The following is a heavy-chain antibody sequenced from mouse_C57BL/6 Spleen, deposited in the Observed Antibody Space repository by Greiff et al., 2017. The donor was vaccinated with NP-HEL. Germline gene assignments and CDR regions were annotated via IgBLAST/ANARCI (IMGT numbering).Heavy chain of an antibody. J-gene: IGHJ3*01. CDR1: GYTFTDYN. CDR2: INPNNGGT. D-gene: IGHD1-1*01. Sequence: VQLQQSGPELVKPGASVKMSCKASGYTFTDYNMHWVKQSHGKSLEWIGYINPNNGGTSYNQKFKGKATLTVNKSSSTAYMELRSLTSEESAVYYCARSTTVVAEGGFAYWGQGTLVTVSA. CDR3: ARSTTVVAEGGFAY. V-gene: IGHV1-22*01.